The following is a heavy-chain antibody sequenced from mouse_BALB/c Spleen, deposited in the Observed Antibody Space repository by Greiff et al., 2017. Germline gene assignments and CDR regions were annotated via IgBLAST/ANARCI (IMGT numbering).Heavy chain of an antibody. D-gene: IGHD2-4*01. Sequence: EVKLQESGPGLVKPSQSLSLTCTVTGYSITSDYAWNWIRQFPGNKLVWMGYISYSGSTSYNPSLKSRISITRDTSKNQFFLQLNSVTTEDTATYYCARSYDYEGYAMDYWGQGTSVTVSS. J-gene: IGHJ4*01. CDR3: ARSYDYEGYAMDY. CDR2: ISYSGST. CDR1: GYSITSDYA. V-gene: IGHV3-2*02.